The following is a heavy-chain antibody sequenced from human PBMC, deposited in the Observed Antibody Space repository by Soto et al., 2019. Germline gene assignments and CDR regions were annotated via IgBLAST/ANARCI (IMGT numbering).Heavy chain of an antibody. CDR1: GGSISSSSYY. CDR2: IYYSGST. J-gene: IGHJ4*02. Sequence: PSETLSLTCTVSGGSISSSSYYWGWIRQPPGKGLEWIGSIYYSGSTYYNPSLKSRVTISVDTSKNQFSLKLSSVTAADTAGYYCARHTPAISISDHWGQGTLVTVSS. V-gene: IGHV4-39*01. D-gene: IGHD2-15*01. CDR3: ARHTPAISISDH.